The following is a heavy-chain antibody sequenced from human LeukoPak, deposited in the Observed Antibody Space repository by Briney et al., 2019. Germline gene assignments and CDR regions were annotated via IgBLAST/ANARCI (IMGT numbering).Heavy chain of an antibody. J-gene: IGHJ4*02. CDR3: ATDTLGYCSSTSCLVGDF. CDR2: VDPEGGET. D-gene: IGHD2-2*01. Sequence: GASVKVSSKASGYTFTDYYMHWVQQAPGKGLEWMGRVDPEGGETIYAEKFQGRVTITADTSTDTAYMELSSLRSEDTAVYYCATDTLGYCSSTSCLVGDFWGQGTLVTVSS. CDR1: GYTFTDYY. V-gene: IGHV1-69-2*01.